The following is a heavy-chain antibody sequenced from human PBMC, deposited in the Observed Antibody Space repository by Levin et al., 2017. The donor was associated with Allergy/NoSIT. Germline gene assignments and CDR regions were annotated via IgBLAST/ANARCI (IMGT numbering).Heavy chain of an antibody. CDR1: GVSLTSSGVS. J-gene: IGHJ4*02. CDR3: AHRERSGWNYFDY. Sequence: SGPTLVKPTQTLTLTCTLSGVSLTSSGVSVGWIRQPPGKALEWLALIYWDDDERYSPSLRSRRSVTTDTSNNEVFLTMTNMEPADTATYFCAHRERSGWNYFDYWGQGSLVTVSS. V-gene: IGHV2-5*02. CDR2: IYWDDDE. D-gene: IGHD6-19*01.